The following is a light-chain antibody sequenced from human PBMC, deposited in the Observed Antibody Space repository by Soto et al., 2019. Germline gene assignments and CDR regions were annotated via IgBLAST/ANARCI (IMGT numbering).Light chain of an antibody. CDR3: QQYDNSRLT. J-gene: IGKJ4*01. Sequence: EIVLTQSPGTLSLSPGERATLSCTTSQIGYSSYLAWYQQKPGRAPRLLIYSSSTRATGIPDRFSGSGSGTDFTLTISRLEPEDFEVYYCQQYDNSRLTFGGGTKVEI. CDR1: QIGYSSY. V-gene: IGKV3-20*01. CDR2: SSS.